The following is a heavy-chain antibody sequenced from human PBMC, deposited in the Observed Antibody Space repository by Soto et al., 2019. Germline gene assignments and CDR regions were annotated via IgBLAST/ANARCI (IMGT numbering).Heavy chain of an antibody. CDR2: IYPGDSDT. J-gene: IGHJ4*02. CDR1: GYSFTSYW. CDR3: ARVQYQLLYHFDY. D-gene: IGHD2-2*02. V-gene: IGHV5-51*01. Sequence: GESLKISCKGSGYSFTSYWIGWVRQMPGKDLEWMGIIYPGDSDTRYSPSFQGQVTISADKSISTAYLQWSSLKASDTAMYCCARVQYQLLYHFDYWCQGTLVTVSS.